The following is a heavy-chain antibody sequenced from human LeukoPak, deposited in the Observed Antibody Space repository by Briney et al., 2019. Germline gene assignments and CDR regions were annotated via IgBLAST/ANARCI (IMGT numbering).Heavy chain of an antibody. D-gene: IGHD3-10*01. CDR1: GFTFSSYS. CDR3: ARDSDGSFDY. V-gene: IGHV3-48*01. J-gene: IGHJ4*02. CDR2: ISSSSSTI. Sequence: GGSLRLSCAASGFTFSSYSMNWVRQAPGKGLEWVSYISSSSSTIYYADSVKGRFTISRDNSKNTLYLQMNSLRAEDTAVYYCARDSDGSFDYWGQGTLVTVSS.